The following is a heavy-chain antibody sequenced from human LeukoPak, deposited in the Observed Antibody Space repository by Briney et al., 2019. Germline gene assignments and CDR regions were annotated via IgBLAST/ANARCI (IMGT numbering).Heavy chain of an antibody. J-gene: IGHJ4*02. V-gene: IGHV1-18*01. Sequence: ASVKVSCKTSGDTFSSYGISWVRQAPGQGLEWMGWFNVYNDNTNFGLRFQGRVTLTTDTSTSTAYMELRNLGSDDTAVYYCARNLPYSGYDLVDFDYWGQGTLVTVSS. D-gene: IGHD5-12*01. CDR1: GDTFSSYG. CDR2: FNVYNDNT. CDR3: ARNLPYSGYDLVDFDY.